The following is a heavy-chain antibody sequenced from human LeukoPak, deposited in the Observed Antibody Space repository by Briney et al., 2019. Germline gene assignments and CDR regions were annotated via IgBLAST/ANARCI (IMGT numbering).Heavy chain of an antibody. Sequence: PSETPSLTCTVSGGSISSYYWNWIRQPPGKGLEWIGYIYYSGSTNYNPSLKSRVTISVDTSKNQFSLKLSSATAADTAVYYCARGGWYPESFQHWGQGALVTVSS. CDR3: ARGGWYPESFQH. CDR2: IYYSGST. J-gene: IGHJ1*01. V-gene: IGHV4-59*01. D-gene: IGHD6-19*01. CDR1: GGSISSYY.